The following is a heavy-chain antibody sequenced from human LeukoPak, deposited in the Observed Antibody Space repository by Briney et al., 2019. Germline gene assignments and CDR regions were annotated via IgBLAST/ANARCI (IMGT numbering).Heavy chain of an antibody. J-gene: IGHJ1*01. CDR2: ITRSASPM. Sequence: KPGGSLRLSCVTSGFTFNLYTMNWGRQAPGKGLEWVSSITRSASPMYYADSVKGRFTISRDNARNSLYLQMNSLRDEDTAVYYCARSYYDNSGYYRHWGQGTLVSVSS. CDR3: ARSYYDNSGYYRH. V-gene: IGHV3-21*01. D-gene: IGHD3-22*01. CDR1: GFTFNLYT.